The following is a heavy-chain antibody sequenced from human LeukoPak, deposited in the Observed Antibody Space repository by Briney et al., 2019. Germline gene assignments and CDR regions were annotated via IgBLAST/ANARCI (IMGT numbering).Heavy chain of an antibody. CDR3: AGYYYDSSGYKLTDY. Sequence: PGGSLRLSCAASAFTFSSYAMTWVRQAPGKGLEWVSAISVSGSSTYYADSVKGRFTISRDNAKNSLYLQMNSLRAEDTAVYYCAGYYYDSSGYKLTDYWGQGTLVTVSS. D-gene: IGHD3-22*01. J-gene: IGHJ4*02. CDR1: AFTFSSYA. V-gene: IGHV3-23*01. CDR2: ISVSGSST.